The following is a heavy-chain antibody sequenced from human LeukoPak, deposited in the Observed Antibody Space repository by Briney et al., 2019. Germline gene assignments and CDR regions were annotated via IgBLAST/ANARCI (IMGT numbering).Heavy chain of an antibody. Sequence: ASVKVSCKASGYTFTSYDINWVRQATGQGLEWMGWMNPNSGNTGYAQKFQGRVTMTRGTSISTAYMELSRLRSDDTAVYYCARLQYQLLPGYYYYMDVWGKGTTVTVSS. J-gene: IGHJ6*03. CDR3: ARLQYQLLPGYYYYMDV. CDR2: MNPNSGNT. D-gene: IGHD2-2*01. CDR1: GYTFTSYD. V-gene: IGHV1-8*01.